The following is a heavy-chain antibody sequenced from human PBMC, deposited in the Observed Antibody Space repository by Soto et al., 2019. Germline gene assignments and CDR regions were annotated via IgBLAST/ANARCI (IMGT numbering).Heavy chain of an antibody. CDR1: XXYG. J-gene: IGHJ3*02. Sequence: XXYGMHWVRQAPGKGLEWVAVISYDGSNKYYADSVKGRFTISRDNSKNSLYLQMNSLRAEDTVVYFCAKDPGQQLVRAFDIWGQGTMVTVSS. CDR3: AKDPGQQLVRAFDI. V-gene: IGHV3-30*18. D-gene: IGHD6-13*01. CDR2: ISYDGSNK.